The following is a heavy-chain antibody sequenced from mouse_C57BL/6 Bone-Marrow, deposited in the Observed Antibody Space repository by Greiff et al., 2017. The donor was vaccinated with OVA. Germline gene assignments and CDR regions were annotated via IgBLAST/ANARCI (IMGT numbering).Heavy chain of an antibody. D-gene: IGHD1-1*01. V-gene: IGHV1-72*01. J-gene: IGHJ2*01. CDR2: IDPTSGGT. CDR3: GREDNGSSYHY. Sequence: QVQLQQPGAELVKPGASVKLSCKASGYTFTSYWMHWVKQSPGRGLEWIGRIDPTSGGTNYNQKFKRKATLTVDKPSSTAYMQLSSLTSEDSAVYYCGREDNGSSYHYWGQGTTLTVSS. CDR1: GYTFTSYW.